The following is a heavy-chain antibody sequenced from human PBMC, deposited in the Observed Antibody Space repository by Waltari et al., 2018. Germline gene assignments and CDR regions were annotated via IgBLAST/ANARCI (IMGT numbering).Heavy chain of an antibody. V-gene: IGHV4-34*01. CDR2: INHSGST. D-gene: IGHD2-15*01. CDR1: GGSFSGYY. J-gene: IGHJ3*02. CDR3: ARLRLKGYCSGGSCYPARAFDI. Sequence: QVQLQQWGAGLLKPSETLSLTCAVYGGSFSGYYWSWIRQPPGKGLEWIGEINHSGSTNYSPSLKSRVTISVDTSKNQFSLKLSSVTAADTAVYYCARLRLKGYCSGGSCYPARAFDIWGQGTMVTVSS.